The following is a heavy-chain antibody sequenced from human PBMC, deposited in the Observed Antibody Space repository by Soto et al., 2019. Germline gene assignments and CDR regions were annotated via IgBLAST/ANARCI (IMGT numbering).Heavy chain of an antibody. CDR3: ARGIVVVPAAMPGGDYSNYYFRGMFDY. CDR1: GGSFSGYY. Sequence: SETLSLTCAVYGGSFSGYYWSWIRQPPGKGLEWIGEINHSGSTNYNPSLKSRVTISVDTSKNQFSLKLSSVTAADTAVYYCARGIVVVPAAMPGGDYSNYYFRGMFDYWGQGTLVTVSS. V-gene: IGHV4-34*01. CDR2: INHSGST. J-gene: IGHJ4*02. D-gene: IGHD2-2*01.